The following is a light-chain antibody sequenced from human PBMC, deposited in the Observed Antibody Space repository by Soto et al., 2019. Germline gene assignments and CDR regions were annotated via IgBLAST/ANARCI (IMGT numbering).Light chain of an antibody. Sequence: EIVLTQSPATLSLSPGERATLSCRASQSVSSYLAWYQQNPGQAPRLLIYDASNRATGIPARFSGSGSGTDFPLTISSLEPEDFAVYYCQQRSNWPPNTFGQGTKLEIK. CDR3: QQRSNWPPNT. CDR1: QSVSSY. CDR2: DAS. V-gene: IGKV3-11*01. J-gene: IGKJ2*01.